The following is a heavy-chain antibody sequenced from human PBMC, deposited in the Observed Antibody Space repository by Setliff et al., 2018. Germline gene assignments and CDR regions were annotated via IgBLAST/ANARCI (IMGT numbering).Heavy chain of an antibody. J-gene: IGHJ4*02. Sequence: ASVKVSCKASGYTFTNYAISWVRQAPGQGLEWMGWISAYTGNTYYAPKLQGRVTMTTDTSTTTAYMELRSLRSDDTAVYYCLRLVRYCSRTSCQRTSGDEVWGQGTLVTVSS. CDR1: GYTFTNYA. CDR3: LRLVRYCSRTSCQRTSGDEV. V-gene: IGHV1-18*01. D-gene: IGHD2-8*01. CDR2: ISAYTGNT.